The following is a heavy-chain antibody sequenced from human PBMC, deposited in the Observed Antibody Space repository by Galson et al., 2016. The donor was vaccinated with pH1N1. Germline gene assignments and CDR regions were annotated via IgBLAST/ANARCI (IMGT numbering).Heavy chain of an antibody. V-gene: IGHV3-7*01. CDR3: ARRYFDY. Sequence: SLRLSCAASGFNFSNYWMQWVRQAPGKGLQWVANINQDGDKKYYVGSVEGRFTISRDNAKDSLYLQMKNLRDEDTAMYFCARRYFDYWGQGALVTVSS. CDR1: GFNFSNYW. D-gene: IGHD3-9*01. J-gene: IGHJ4*02. CDR2: INQDGDKK.